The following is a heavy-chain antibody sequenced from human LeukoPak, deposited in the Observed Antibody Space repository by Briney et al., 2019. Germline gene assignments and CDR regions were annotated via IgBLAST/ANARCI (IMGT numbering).Heavy chain of an antibody. D-gene: IGHD3-3*01. CDR1: GGSISSGGYS. V-gene: IGHV4-30-2*01. CDR3: ARVLPITIFGVVITDNWFDP. Sequence: PSETLSLTCAVSGGSISSGGYSWSWIRQPPGKGLEWIGYIYHSGSTYYNPSLKSRVTISVDRSKNQFSLKLSSVTAADTAVYYCARVLPITIFGVVITDNWFDPWGQGTLVTVSS. CDR2: IYHSGST. J-gene: IGHJ5*02.